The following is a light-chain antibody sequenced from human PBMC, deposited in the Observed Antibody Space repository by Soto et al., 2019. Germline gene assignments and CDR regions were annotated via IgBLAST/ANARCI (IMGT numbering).Light chain of an antibody. V-gene: IGLV2-14*03. Sequence: QSVLTQPASVSGSPGQSITISCTGTSSDVGAYDYVSWYQQHPGTAPKLIIYDVSHRPSGVSDRFSGSKSGNTASLTISGPQAEDEANYYCTSYSGITTLGVFGTGTKVTVL. CDR2: DVS. CDR1: SSDVGAYDY. CDR3: TSYSGITTLGV. J-gene: IGLJ1*01.